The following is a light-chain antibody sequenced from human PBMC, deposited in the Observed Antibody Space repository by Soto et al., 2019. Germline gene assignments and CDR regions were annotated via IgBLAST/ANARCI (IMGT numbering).Light chain of an antibody. J-gene: IGKJ4*01. CDR2: AAS. CDR3: QQIYTIPLT. Sequence: AIQMTQFPSSLSASVGDRVTITCRASQGIRNDLGWYQQKSGRAPKLLIYAASTLPSGVPSRLSGSGSGTDFTLTISSLQPEDFASYYCQQIYTIPLTFGGGTKVDNK. V-gene: IGKV1-6*01. CDR1: QGIRND.